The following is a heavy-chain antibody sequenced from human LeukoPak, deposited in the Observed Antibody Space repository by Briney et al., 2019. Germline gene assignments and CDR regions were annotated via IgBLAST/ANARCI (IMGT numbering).Heavy chain of an antibody. Sequence: ASVKVSCKVSGYTLTELSMHWVRQAPGKGLEWMGGFDPEDGETIYAQRFQGRVTMTEDTSTDTAYMELSSLRSEDTAVYYCATIGPGIAAAGGDYWGQGTLVTVSS. V-gene: IGHV1-24*01. CDR3: ATIGPGIAAAGGDY. J-gene: IGHJ4*02. CDR1: GYTLTELS. D-gene: IGHD6-13*01. CDR2: FDPEDGET.